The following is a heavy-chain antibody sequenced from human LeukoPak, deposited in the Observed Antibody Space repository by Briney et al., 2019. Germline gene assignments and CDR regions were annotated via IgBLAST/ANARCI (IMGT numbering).Heavy chain of an antibody. Sequence: PGGSLRLSCAASGFTFSSYWMSWVRQAPGKGLEWVANIKQDGSEKYYVDSVKGRFTISRDNAKNSLYLQMNSLRAEDTAVYYCPREGLVGLRLGELSLYRGAFDIWGQGTMVTVSS. CDR3: PREGLVGLRLGELSLYRGAFDI. J-gene: IGHJ3*02. D-gene: IGHD3-16*02. CDR1: GFTFSSYW. CDR2: IKQDGSEK. V-gene: IGHV3-7*01.